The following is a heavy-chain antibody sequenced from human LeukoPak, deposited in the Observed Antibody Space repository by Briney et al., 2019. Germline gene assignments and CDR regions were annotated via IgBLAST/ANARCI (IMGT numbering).Heavy chain of an antibody. Sequence: GASLKISCKGSEYSFATYWIGWVRQLPGQGLECMGIIFPGDSETRYSPFFQGQVTISADKSISTAYLQWSSLKASDTAIYYCASEYCSGGNCYFDYGGQGTLVTVSS. V-gene: IGHV5-51*01. CDR1: EYSFATYW. D-gene: IGHD2-15*01. CDR3: ASEYCSGGNCYFDY. J-gene: IGHJ4*02. CDR2: IFPGDSET.